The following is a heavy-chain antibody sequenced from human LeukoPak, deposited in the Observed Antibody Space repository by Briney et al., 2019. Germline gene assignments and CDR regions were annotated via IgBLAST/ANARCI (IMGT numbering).Heavy chain of an antibody. CDR2: ISGSGGNT. Sequence: GGSLRLSCAASGFTFSSYAMSWVRQAPGKGLEWVSSISGSGGNTYYADSVKGRFTISRDNSKNTLYLQMNRLRAEDTAVSYCAKFISNGFDIWGQGTMVTVSS. V-gene: IGHV3-23*01. D-gene: IGHD3-10*01. J-gene: IGHJ3*02. CDR3: AKFISNGFDI. CDR1: GFTFSSYA.